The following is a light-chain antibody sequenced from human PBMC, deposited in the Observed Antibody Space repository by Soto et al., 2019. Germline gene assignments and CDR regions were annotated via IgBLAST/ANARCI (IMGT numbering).Light chain of an antibody. CDR3: AVWDDSLNGPV. Sequence: QSVQTQPPSASGTPGQRVTISCSGSSSNIGSNTVNWYQQLPGTAPKLLIYSNNQRPSGVPDRFSGSKSGTSASLAISGLQSEDAAYYYCAVWDDSLNGPVFGGGTKLTVL. CDR2: SNN. J-gene: IGLJ2*01. V-gene: IGLV1-44*01. CDR1: SSNIGSNT.